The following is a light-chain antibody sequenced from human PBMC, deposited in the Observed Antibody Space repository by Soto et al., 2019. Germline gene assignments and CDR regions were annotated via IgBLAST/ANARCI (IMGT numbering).Light chain of an antibody. CDR3: QQSNITPWS. Sequence: VQMTQSPSSLSASVGDRVTITCRASQRINNYLNWYQLKPGKAPNLLIYAASTLQIGVPSRFGGSASGTNFTLVISGLQPEDFATYYCQQSNITPWSFGQGTKVDIK. CDR2: AAS. V-gene: IGKV1-39*01. J-gene: IGKJ1*01. CDR1: QRINNY.